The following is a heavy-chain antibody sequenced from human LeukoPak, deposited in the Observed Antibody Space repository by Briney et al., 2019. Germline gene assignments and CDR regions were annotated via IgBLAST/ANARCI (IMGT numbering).Heavy chain of an antibody. CDR3: GRGAALNWNSGGIDY. CDR1: GFTLTNYF. CDR2: IRQDGSDK. Sequence: GGSLRLSCAASGFTLTNYFMTWVRQAPGTGLEWVALIRQDGSDKYYVDSVKGRFTISRDNANNLLFLQMNSLRVDDTAVYYCGRGAALNWNSGGIDYWGQGTLVTVSS. V-gene: IGHV3-7*01. J-gene: IGHJ4*02. D-gene: IGHD1-1*01.